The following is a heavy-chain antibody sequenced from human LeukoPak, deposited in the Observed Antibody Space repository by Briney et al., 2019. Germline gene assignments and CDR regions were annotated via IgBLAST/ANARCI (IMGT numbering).Heavy chain of an antibody. Sequence: SVKVSCKASGGTFSSYAISWVRQAPGQGLEWMGRIIPIFGTANYAQKLQGRVTITTDESTSTAYMELSSLRSEDTAVYYCARDGSSGSFDYWGQGTLVTVSS. D-gene: IGHD6-19*01. CDR1: GGTFSSYA. J-gene: IGHJ4*02. CDR2: IIPIFGTA. CDR3: ARDGSSGSFDY. V-gene: IGHV1-69*05.